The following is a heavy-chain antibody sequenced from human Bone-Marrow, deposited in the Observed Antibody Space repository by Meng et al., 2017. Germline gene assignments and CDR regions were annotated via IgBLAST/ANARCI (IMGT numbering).Heavy chain of an antibody. D-gene: IGHD3-22*01. Sequence: SETLSLTCTVSGGSISSSSYYWGWIRQPPGKGLEWIGSIYYSGSTYYNPSLKSRVTISVDTSKNQFSLKLSSVTAADTAVYYCARENGLTYYYDSSGFVTGGFDYWGQGTLVTVSS. CDR1: GGSISSSSYY. J-gene: IGHJ4*02. V-gene: IGHV4-39*07. CDR2: IYYSGST. CDR3: ARENGLTYYYDSSGFVTGGFDY.